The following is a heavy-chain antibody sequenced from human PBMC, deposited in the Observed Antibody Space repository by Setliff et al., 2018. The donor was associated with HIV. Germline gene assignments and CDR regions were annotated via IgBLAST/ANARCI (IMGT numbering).Heavy chain of an antibody. Sequence: SETLSLTCAIYGGSFSGNYWSWIRQPPGKGLEWIGEINYSGTTNHNPSLKSRVTISVDTSKNQFFLKLTSVTAADTAVYYCARQPGYSSGWYFTASGFDPWGQGTLVTVSS. CDR3: ARQPGYSSGWYFTASGFDP. CDR2: INYSGTT. J-gene: IGHJ5*02. CDR1: GGSFSGNY. V-gene: IGHV4-34*01. D-gene: IGHD6-19*01.